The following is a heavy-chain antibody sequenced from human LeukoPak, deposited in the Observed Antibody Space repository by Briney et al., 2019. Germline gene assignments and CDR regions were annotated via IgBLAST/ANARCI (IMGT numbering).Heavy chain of an antibody. CDR1: GSSISNYY. J-gene: IGHJ3*02. V-gene: IGHV4-4*07. D-gene: IGHD1-20*01. Sequence: SETLSLTCTVSGSSISNYYWNWIRQPPRKGLEWIGRIYTSGSTNSNPSLKSRVIISLDTSKNQFSLKLTSVTAADTAVYYCARGHNWDDVFDIWGQGTMVTVSS. CDR2: IYTSGST. CDR3: ARGHNWDDVFDI.